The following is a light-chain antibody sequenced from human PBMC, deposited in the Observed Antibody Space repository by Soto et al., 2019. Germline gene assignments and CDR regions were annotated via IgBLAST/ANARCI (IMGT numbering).Light chain of an antibody. V-gene: IGKV3D-15*01. CDR1: QSVSSN. Sequence: EIVMTQSPATLSVSPGERATLSCRASQSVSSNLAWYQQKPGQAPRLLIYGASSRATGIPDRFSGSGSGTDFTLTISSLQPEDFATYYCQQANSFPITFGQGTRLEIK. CDR2: GAS. CDR3: QQANSFPIT. J-gene: IGKJ5*01.